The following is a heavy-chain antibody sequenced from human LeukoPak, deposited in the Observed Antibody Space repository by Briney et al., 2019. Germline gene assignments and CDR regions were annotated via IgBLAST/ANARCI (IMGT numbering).Heavy chain of an antibody. V-gene: IGHV3-30-3*01. CDR2: ISYDGSNK. J-gene: IGHJ6*02. Sequence: GGSLRLSCAASGFTFSSCAMHWVRQAPGKGLEWVAVISYDGSNKYYADSVKGRFTISRDNSKNTLYLQMNNLKAEDTAVYYCARGFEYSSSYYYYYGMDVWGQETTVTVSS. D-gene: IGHD6-6*01. CDR1: GFTFSSCA. CDR3: ARGFEYSSSYYYYYGMDV.